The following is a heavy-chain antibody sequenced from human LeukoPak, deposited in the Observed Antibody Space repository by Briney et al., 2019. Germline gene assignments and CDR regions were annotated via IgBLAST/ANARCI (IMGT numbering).Heavy chain of an antibody. V-gene: IGHV4-59*01. CDR3: AREGTGASRWIDP. CDR2: IHYTGNT. D-gene: IGHD1-26*01. CDR1: GGSISTYY. J-gene: IGHJ5*02. Sequence: SETLSRTCAVYGGSISTYYWSWIRQPPGKGLEWIGYIHYTGNTNYNPSLKSRVTISLDTSKNQFSLKLSSVTAADTAVYYCAREGTGASRWIDPWGQGTLVTVSS.